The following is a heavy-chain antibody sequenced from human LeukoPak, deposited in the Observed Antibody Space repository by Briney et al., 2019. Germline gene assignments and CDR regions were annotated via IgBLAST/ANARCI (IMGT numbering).Heavy chain of an antibody. CDR2: IYYSGST. Sequence: PSETLSLTCTVSGGSISSSSYYWGWIRQPPGKGLEWIGSIYYSGSTYYNPSLKSRVTISVDTSKNQFSLKLSSMTAADTAVYYCARHPIPTTVVSVWGQGTLVTVSS. CDR3: ARHPIPTTVVSV. CDR1: GGSISSSSYY. J-gene: IGHJ4*02. V-gene: IGHV4-39*01. D-gene: IGHD4-23*01.